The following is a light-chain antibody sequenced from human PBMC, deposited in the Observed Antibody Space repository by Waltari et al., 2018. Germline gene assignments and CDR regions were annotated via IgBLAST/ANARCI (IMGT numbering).Light chain of an antibody. J-gene: IGKJ4*01. CDR2: GTS. CDR3: QQYDGSAVT. CDR1: QSVSSIS. Sequence: EIVLTQSPGTLSLSPGERATLSCRASQSVSSISLAWYQQKPGQAPRLLIYGTSSRATGFPDRFSGSGSGTDFTLTISRLEPEDFAVYHCQQYDGSAVTFGGGTKVEIK. V-gene: IGKV3-20*01.